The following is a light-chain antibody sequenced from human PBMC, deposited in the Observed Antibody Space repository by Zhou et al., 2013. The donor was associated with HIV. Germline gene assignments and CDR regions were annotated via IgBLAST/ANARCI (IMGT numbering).Light chain of an antibody. CDR1: QTIDSY. V-gene: IGKV1-39*01. CDR2: GTS. J-gene: IGKJ4*01. Sequence: DIQMTQSPSSLSASVGDRVTITCRASQTIDSYLNWYQQKPGKAPKLLIYGTSSLQSGVPSRFSGSGSGTDFTLTISSLQPEDSATYYCQQAFSVPLTFGGGTKVGDQT. CDR3: QQAFSVPLT.